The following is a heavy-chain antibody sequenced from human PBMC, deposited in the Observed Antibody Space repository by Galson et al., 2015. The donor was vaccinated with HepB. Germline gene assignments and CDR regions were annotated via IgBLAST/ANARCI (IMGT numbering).Heavy chain of an antibody. CDR3: TTTAGGSDFWSASYY. V-gene: IGHV3-72*01. Sequence: SLRLSCAVSGFTFSDHYMDWVRQAPGKGLEWVGRTKNKANSYTTQYAASVKGRFTISRDDSKNSLYLQMNSLKTEDTAVYYCTTTAGGSDFWSASYYWGQGTLVTVSS. CDR2: TKNKANSYTT. J-gene: IGHJ4*02. CDR1: GFTFSDHY. D-gene: IGHD3-3*01.